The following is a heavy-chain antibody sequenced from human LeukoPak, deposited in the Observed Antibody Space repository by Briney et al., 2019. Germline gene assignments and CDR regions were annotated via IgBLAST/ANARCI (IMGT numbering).Heavy chain of an antibody. Sequence: GGSLRLSCAASGFTFSSYCMDWVRQTPGKGLEWVSSISSSSSYIYYADSVKGRFTISRDNAKNSLYLQMNSLRAGDTGVYYCAKDRRPNSYRSRWLDYWGQGTLVTVSS. CDR2: ISSSSSYI. CDR1: GFTFSSYC. D-gene: IGHD6-13*01. V-gene: IGHV3-21*01. CDR3: AKDRRPNSYRSRWLDY. J-gene: IGHJ4*02.